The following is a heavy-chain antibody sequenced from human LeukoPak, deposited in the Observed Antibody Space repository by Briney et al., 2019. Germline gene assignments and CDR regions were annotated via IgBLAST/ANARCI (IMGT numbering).Heavy chain of an antibody. J-gene: IGHJ6*04. Sequence: GGSLRLSCAASGFTFSSYSMNWVRQAPGKGLEWVSSISSSSSYIYYADSVKGRFTISRDNVKNSLYPQMNSLRAEDTAVYYCARYIVVVPAAKYGMDVWGKGTTVTVSS. CDR1: GFTFSSYS. CDR3: ARYIVVVPAAKYGMDV. D-gene: IGHD2-2*01. V-gene: IGHV3-21*01. CDR2: ISSSSSYI.